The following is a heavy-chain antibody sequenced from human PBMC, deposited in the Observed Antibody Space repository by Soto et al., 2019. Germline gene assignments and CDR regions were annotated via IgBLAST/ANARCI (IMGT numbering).Heavy chain of an antibody. D-gene: IGHD6-19*01. J-gene: IGHJ4*02. Sequence: SETLSLTCSVSGGSISGSYWSWIRQSPGKGLGWLGYVYYTGSTNYSPSLRSRVSISVDTSKNEFSLRLSSVTAADTAVYFCARSVAVPGAHIDYWGQGTQVTAPQ. CDR3: ARSVAVPGAHIDY. V-gene: IGHV4-59*01. CDR2: VYYTGST. CDR1: GGSISGSY.